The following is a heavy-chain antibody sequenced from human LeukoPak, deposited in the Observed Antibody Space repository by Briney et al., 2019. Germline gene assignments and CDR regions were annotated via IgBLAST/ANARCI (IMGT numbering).Heavy chain of an antibody. CDR3: ARGRPLLGWLFVWYFDY. Sequence: SETLSLTCAVYGGSFSGYYWSWIRQPPGKGLEWIGEINHSGSTNYNPSLKSRVTISVDTSKNQFSLKLSSVTAADTAVYYCARGRPLLGWLFVWYFDYWGQGTLVTVSS. CDR2: INHSGST. CDR1: GGSFSGYY. D-gene: IGHD2-8*01. J-gene: IGHJ4*02. V-gene: IGHV4-34*01.